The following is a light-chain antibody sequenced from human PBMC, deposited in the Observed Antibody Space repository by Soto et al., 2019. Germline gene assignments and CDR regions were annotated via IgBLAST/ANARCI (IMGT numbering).Light chain of an antibody. Sequence: ETVLTQSPGTLSLSPGARATLSCRASQTIRSNYLAWYRQTPGQAPRLLIYGASNRATGIADRFSGSGSGIDFTLIISRLEPEDFALYYCQQYGRSPWTFGQGTKVEIK. CDR2: GAS. CDR1: QTIRSNY. V-gene: IGKV3-20*01. CDR3: QQYGRSPWT. J-gene: IGKJ1*01.